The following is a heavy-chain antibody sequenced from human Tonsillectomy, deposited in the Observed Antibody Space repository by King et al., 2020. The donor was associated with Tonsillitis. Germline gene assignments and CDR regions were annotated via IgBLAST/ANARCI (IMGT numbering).Heavy chain of an antibody. CDR2: INTYNDNT. J-gene: IGHJ4*02. Sequence: VQLVESGAEVKKPGASVKVSCKASGYTFPSYGINWVRQAPGQGLEWVGWINTYNDNTYYAQNLQGRVTMTTDTSTSTAYMELRSLRSDDTAVYYCAISQLGEQPRVWGQGTLVTVSS. CDR1: GYTFPSYG. V-gene: IGHV1-18*04. CDR3: AISQLGEQPRV. D-gene: IGHD3-16*01.